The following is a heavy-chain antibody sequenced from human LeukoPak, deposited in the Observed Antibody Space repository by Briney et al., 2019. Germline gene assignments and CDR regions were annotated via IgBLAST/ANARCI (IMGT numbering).Heavy chain of an antibody. Sequence: PSETLSVTCAVSGYSISSDYYWGWIRQPPGRGLEWIASIYRSGRTYYNPSLKSRVTISLDTSKNQFSLKVNSVTAADTAVYFCARDRGGGSSPIDYWGQGTLVTVSS. J-gene: IGHJ4*02. CDR1: GYSISSDYY. D-gene: IGHD6-6*01. CDR3: ARDRGGGSSPIDY. CDR2: IYRSGRT. V-gene: IGHV4-38-2*02.